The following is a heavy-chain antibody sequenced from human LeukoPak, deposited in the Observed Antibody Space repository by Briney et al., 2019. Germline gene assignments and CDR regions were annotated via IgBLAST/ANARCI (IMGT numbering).Heavy chain of an antibody. CDR2: IYPGDSDT. CDR1: GYSFISYL. D-gene: IGHD4-17*01. Sequence: GESLKISCKGSGYSFISYLIGWVRQMPGKGLEWMGIIYPGDSDTRYSPSFQGQVTISADKSISTAYLQWSSLKASDTAMYYCARRSPPDYGDYADWFDPWGQGTLVTVSS. J-gene: IGHJ5*02. V-gene: IGHV5-51*01. CDR3: ARRSPPDYGDYADWFDP.